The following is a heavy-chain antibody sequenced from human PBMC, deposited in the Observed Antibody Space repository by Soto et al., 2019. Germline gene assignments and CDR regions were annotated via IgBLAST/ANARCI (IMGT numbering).Heavy chain of an antibody. CDR3: ARGDSSWFSGV. J-gene: IGHJ6*02. V-gene: IGHV1-69*01. D-gene: IGHD6-13*01. Sequence: QVQLVQSGAEVKKPGSSVNVSCKASGGTFSTFAISWVRQVPGQGLEWLGGIIPMIETPNYAQRVQGRLTITADESTNTAYMDLSSLRSEDTAVYFCARGDSSWFSGVWGQGTAVIVS. CDR2: IIPMIETP. CDR1: GGTFSTFA.